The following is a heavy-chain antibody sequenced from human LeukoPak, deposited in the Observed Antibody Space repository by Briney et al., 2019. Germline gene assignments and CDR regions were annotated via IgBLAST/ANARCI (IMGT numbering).Heavy chain of an antibody. D-gene: IGHD3-10*01. J-gene: IGHJ4*02. V-gene: IGHV1-69*06. CDR3: ARVAPYYGSGSYYNLLFDY. Sequence: ASVKVSCKASGGTFSSYAISWVRQAPGQGLEWMGGIIPIFGTANYAQKVQGRVTITADKSTSTAYMELSSLRSEDTAVYYCARVAPYYGSGSYYNLLFDYWGQGTLVTVSS. CDR1: GGTFSSYA. CDR2: IIPIFGTA.